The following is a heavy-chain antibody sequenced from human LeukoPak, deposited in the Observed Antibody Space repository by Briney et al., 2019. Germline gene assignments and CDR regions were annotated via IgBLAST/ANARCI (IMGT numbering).Heavy chain of an antibody. Sequence: ASVKVSCKASGYTFTSCGISWVRQAPGQGLEWMGWISAYNGNTNYAQKLQGRVTMTTDTSTSTAYMELRSLRSDDTAVYYCARIALGYCTNGVCSYFDYWGQGTLVTVSS. D-gene: IGHD2-8*01. V-gene: IGHV1-18*01. CDR3: ARIALGYCTNGVCSYFDY. CDR2: ISAYNGNT. CDR1: GYTFTSCG. J-gene: IGHJ4*02.